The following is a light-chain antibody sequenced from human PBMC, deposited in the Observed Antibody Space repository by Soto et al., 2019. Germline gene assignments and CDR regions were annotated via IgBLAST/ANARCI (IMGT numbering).Light chain of an antibody. J-gene: IGKJ1*01. CDR1: PSISSY. Sequence: DIQMTHSPSSLSASVGDRVTITCRASPSISSYLNWYQQKPGKAPKLRIYAASSLQSGVPSRFSGSGSGTDFTLTISSLQPEDFATYYCQQSYSTPRTFGQGTKVEIK. CDR2: AAS. V-gene: IGKV1-39*01. CDR3: QQSYSTPRT.